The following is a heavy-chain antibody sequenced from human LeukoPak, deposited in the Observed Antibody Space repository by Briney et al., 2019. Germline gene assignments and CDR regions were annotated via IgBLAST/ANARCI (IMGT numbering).Heavy chain of an antibody. J-gene: IGHJ3*02. V-gene: IGHV4-4*07. Sequence: PSETLSLTCTVSGGSISSYYWSWLRQPAGKGLEWVGRIYTSGSTNYNPSLKSRVTMSVHTSKNPFSLKLSSVTAADTAVYYCAREGDSSGWHKGAFDIWGQGTMVTVSS. CDR1: GGSISSYY. D-gene: IGHD6-19*01. CDR2: IYTSGST. CDR3: AREGDSSGWHKGAFDI.